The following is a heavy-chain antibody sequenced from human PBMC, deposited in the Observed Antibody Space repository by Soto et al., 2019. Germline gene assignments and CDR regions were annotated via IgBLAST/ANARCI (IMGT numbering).Heavy chain of an antibody. CDR3: AREADSSGYWGY. J-gene: IGHJ4*02. CDR1: GYTFTSYG. V-gene: IGHV1-18*01. Sequence: SVKVSCKASGYTFTSYGISWVRQAPGQGLEWIGWVSAYNGNTNYAQKLQGRVTMTTDTSTSTAYMELRSLRSDDTAVYYCAREADSSGYWGYWGQGTLVIVSS. CDR2: VSAYNGNT. D-gene: IGHD3-22*01.